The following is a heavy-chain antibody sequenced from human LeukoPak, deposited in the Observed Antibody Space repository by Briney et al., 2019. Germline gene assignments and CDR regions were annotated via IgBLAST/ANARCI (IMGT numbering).Heavy chain of an antibody. CDR1: GFTFSSYA. J-gene: IGHJ4*02. V-gene: IGHV3-30*04. CDR3: ATSSMVRGAQFDY. CDR2: ISYDGSNK. D-gene: IGHD3-10*01. Sequence: GRSLRPSCAASGFTFSSYAMHWVRQAPGKGLEWVAVISYDGSNKYYADSVKGRFTISGDNSKNTLYLQMNSLRAEDTAVYYCATSSMVRGAQFDYWGQGTLVTVSS.